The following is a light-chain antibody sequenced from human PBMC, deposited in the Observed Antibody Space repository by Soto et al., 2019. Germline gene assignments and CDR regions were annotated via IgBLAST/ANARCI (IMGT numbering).Light chain of an antibody. CDR2: GAS. V-gene: IGKV3-15*01. CDR3: QQYGSSSIT. CDR1: QSVSSN. Sequence: EIVMTQSPATLSLSPGERATLSCGASQSVSSNLAWYQQKPGQAPRLLIYGASTRATGIPTRFSGRGSGTEFTLTISRLKYDDFAVYYGQQYGSSSITFGQGTRLEIK. J-gene: IGKJ5*01.